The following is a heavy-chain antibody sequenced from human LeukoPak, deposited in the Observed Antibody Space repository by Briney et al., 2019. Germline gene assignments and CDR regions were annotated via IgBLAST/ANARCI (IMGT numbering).Heavy chain of an antibody. D-gene: IGHD3-3*01. J-gene: IGHJ5*02. CDR1: GFTFSTYW. CDR3: AKDPLLEWSHTNWFDP. V-gene: IGHV3-74*01. Sequence: GGSLRLSCAASGFTFSTYWVHWVRQAPGKGLVWVSRINPDGSRTDYADSVKGRFTISRDNSKNTLYLQMNSLRAEDTAVYYCAKDPLLEWSHTNWFDPWGQGTLVTVSS. CDR2: INPDGSRT.